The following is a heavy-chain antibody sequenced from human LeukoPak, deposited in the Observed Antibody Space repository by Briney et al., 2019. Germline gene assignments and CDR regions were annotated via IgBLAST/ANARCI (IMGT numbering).Heavy chain of an antibody. CDR1: EFTFSSYG. CDR3: AKGYYFDILSGYSSLDS. Sequence: GGSLRLSCVASEFTFSSYGMHWARQAPGKGLEWVAFIEYDGSKKYYADSVKGRFTISRDDSKNTLYLQMNSLRAEDTAAYYCAKGYYFDILSGYSSLDSWGQGTLVTVSS. J-gene: IGHJ4*02. V-gene: IGHV3-30*02. D-gene: IGHD3-9*01. CDR2: IEYDGSKK.